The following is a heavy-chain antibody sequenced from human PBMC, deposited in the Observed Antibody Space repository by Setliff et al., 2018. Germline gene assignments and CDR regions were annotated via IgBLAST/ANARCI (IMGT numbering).Heavy chain of an antibody. CDR3: ARVATLIRGVTVNWFDP. D-gene: IGHD3-10*01. J-gene: IGHJ5*02. CDR2: INPNSGVT. Sequence: GASVKVSCKASGYTFGAHYIHWVRQAPGQGFEWMGWINPNSGVTNYAQKFQGRVTMTRDTSISTAYMELSSLRSDDTAVYYCARVATLIRGVTVNWFDPWGQGTLVTVSS. V-gene: IGHV1-2*02. CDR1: GYTFGAHY.